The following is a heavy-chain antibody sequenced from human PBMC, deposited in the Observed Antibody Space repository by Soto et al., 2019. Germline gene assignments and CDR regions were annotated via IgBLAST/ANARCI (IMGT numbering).Heavy chain of an antibody. J-gene: IGHJ4*02. CDR2: ISGSGGST. CDR1: GFTFSSYA. V-gene: IGHV3-23*01. Sequence: EVQLLESGGGLVQPGGSLRLSCAASGFTFSSYAMSWVRQAPGKGLEWVSAISGSGGSTYYADSVTGQFTISRDNSKTSVYLQMNSLRDEDTAVYYCAKEGARGYRYGYYFDYWGQGTLVTVSS. CDR3: AKEGARGYRYGYYFDY. D-gene: IGHD5-18*01.